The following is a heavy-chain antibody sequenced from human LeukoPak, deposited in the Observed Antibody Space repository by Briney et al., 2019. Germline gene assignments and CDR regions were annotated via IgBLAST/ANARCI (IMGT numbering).Heavy chain of an antibody. D-gene: IGHD5-18*01. Sequence: GGSLRLSCAASGFTVSSHYMSWVRQAPGKGLEWVSYISSSGSTIYYADSVKGRFTISRDNAKNSLYLQMNSLRAEDTAVYYCAREGGGYSYGCDYWGQGTLVTVSS. CDR2: ISSSGSTI. CDR3: AREGGGYSYGCDY. CDR1: GFTVSSHY. V-gene: IGHV3-11*01. J-gene: IGHJ4*02.